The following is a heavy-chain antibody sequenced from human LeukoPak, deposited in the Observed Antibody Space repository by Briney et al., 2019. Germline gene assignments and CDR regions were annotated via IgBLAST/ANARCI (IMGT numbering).Heavy chain of an antibody. J-gene: IGHJ6*02. CDR2: IWYDGSNK. CDR1: GFTFSSYG. Sequence: GGSLRLSCAASGFTFSSYGMHWVRQAPGKGLEWVAVIWYDGSNKYYADSVKGRFTISRDNSKNTLYLQMNSLRAEDTAVYYCAKAGDCSSTSCYTAAYYYYYYGMDVWGQGTTVTVSS. D-gene: IGHD2-2*02. CDR3: AKAGDCSSTSCYTAAYYYYYYGMDV. V-gene: IGHV3-33*06.